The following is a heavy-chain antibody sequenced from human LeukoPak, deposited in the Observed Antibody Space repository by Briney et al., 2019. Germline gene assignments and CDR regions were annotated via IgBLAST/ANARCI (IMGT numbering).Heavy chain of an antibody. Sequence: GESLKISCKGSGYRFTNYWIGWVRQMPGKGLEWMGIIYPGDSDTRYSPSFQGQVTISVDKSISTAYLQWSSLKASDTAMYCCARRGDNSGYYSFDSWGQGTLVTVSS. CDR1: GYRFTNYW. D-gene: IGHD3-22*01. CDR2: IYPGDSDT. V-gene: IGHV5-51*01. J-gene: IGHJ4*02. CDR3: ARRGDNSGYYSFDS.